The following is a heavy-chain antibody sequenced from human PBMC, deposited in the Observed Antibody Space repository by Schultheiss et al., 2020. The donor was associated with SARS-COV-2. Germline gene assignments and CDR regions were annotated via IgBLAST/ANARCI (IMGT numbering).Heavy chain of an antibody. Sequence: GGSLRLSCTVSGGSISSYYWSWIRQPPGKGLEWVSVIYSGGSTYYADSVKGRFTISRDNSKNTLYLQMNSLRAEDTAVYYCARASGPAYDSSGGSCYSGGMDVWGQGTTVTVSS. V-gene: IGHV3-66*02. J-gene: IGHJ6*02. D-gene: IGHD2-15*01. CDR2: IYSGGST. CDR1: GGSISSYY. CDR3: ARASGPAYDSSGGSCYSGGMDV.